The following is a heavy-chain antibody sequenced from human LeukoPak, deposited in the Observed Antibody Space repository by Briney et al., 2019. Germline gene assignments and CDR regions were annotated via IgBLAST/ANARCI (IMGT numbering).Heavy chain of an antibody. V-gene: IGHV3-48*01. Sequence: PGGSLRLSCAASGFNFSPYSMNWLRQAPGKGLEWISYIDSSSGTIYYADSVRGRFTISGNNAKNSLYLQMNSLRAEDTAVYYCAKDEDWFDPWGQGTLVTVSS. J-gene: IGHJ5*02. CDR1: GFNFSPYS. CDR2: IDSSSGTI. CDR3: AKDEDWFDP.